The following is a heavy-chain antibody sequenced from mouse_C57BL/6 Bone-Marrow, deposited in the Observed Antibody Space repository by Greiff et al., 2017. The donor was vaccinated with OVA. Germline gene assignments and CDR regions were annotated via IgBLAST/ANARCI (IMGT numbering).Heavy chain of an antibody. J-gene: IGHJ2*01. CDR2: IDPSDSYT. V-gene: IGHV1-59*01. Sequence: QVQLQQPGAELVRPGTSVKLSCKASGYTFTSYWMHWVKQRPGQGLEWIGVIDPSDSYTNYNQKFKGKATLTVDTSSSTAYMQLSSLTSEDSAVYYCARNYYGSSYNLDYWGQGTTLTVSS. CDR3: ARNYYGSSYNLDY. CDR1: GYTFTSYW. D-gene: IGHD1-1*01.